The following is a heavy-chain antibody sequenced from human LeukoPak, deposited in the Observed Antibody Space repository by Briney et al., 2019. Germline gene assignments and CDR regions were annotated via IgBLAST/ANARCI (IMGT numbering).Heavy chain of an antibody. CDR2: INSDGSST. CDR1: GFTFSSYW. V-gene: IGHV3-74*01. J-gene: IGHJ6*02. Sequence: GGSLRLSCAASGFTFSSYWMHWVRQVPGKGLVWVSHINSDGSSTTYADSVKGRFTISRDDSKNSLYLQMNSLRAEDTAVYYCARDFRGDYVSYSYYYGMDVWGQGTTVTVSS. D-gene: IGHD4-17*01. CDR3: ARDFRGDYVSYSYYYGMDV.